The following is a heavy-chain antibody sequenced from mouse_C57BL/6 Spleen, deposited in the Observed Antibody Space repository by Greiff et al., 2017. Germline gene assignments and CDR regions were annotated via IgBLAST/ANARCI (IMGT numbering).Heavy chain of an antibody. CDR3: ARGDYAMDY. Sequence: EVHLVESGGGLVQPGGSLSLSCAASGFTFTDYYMSWVRQPPGKALEWLGFIRNKANGYTTEYSASVKGRFTISRDNSQSILYLQMNALRAEDRATYYCARGDYAMDYWGQGTSVTVSS. CDR1: GFTFTDYY. CDR2: IRNKANGYTT. J-gene: IGHJ4*01. V-gene: IGHV7-3*01.